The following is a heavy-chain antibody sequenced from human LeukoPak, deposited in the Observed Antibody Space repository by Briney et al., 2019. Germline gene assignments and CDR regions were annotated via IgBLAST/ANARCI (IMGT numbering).Heavy chain of an antibody. CDR1: GGSISSSNYY. Sequence: SETLSLTCTVSGGSISSSNYYWSWIRQPPGKGLEWIGYIYYSGSTNYNPSLKSRVTISVDTSKDQFSLKLSSVTAADTAVYYCARGSCSSTSCYGNFDYWGQGTLVTVSS. V-gene: IGHV4-61*01. D-gene: IGHD2-2*01. J-gene: IGHJ4*02. CDR2: IYYSGST. CDR3: ARGSCSSTSCYGNFDY.